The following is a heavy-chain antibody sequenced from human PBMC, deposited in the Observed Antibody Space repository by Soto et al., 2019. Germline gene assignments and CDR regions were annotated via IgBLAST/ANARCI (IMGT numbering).Heavy chain of an antibody. Sequence: GGSLRLSCAASGFTFSSYGMHWVRQAPGKGLEWVAVIWYDGSNKYYADSVKGRFTISRDNSKNTLYLQMNSLRAEDTAVHYCARDRYSGPAKYYYYGMDVWGQGTTVTVSS. V-gene: IGHV3-33*01. CDR3: ARDRYSGPAKYYYYGMDV. J-gene: IGHJ6*02. CDR2: IWYDGSNK. CDR1: GFTFSSYG. D-gene: IGHD2-15*01.